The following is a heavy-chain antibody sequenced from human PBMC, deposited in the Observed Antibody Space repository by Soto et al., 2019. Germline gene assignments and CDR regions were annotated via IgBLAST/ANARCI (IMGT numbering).Heavy chain of an antibody. Sequence: SETLSLTCAVYGGSFSGYYWSWIRQPPGKGLEWIGEINHSGSINYNPSLKSRVTISVDTSKNQFSLKLSSVTAADTAVYYCARAGGALNCSSTSCYFFWFDPWGQGTLVTVSS. J-gene: IGHJ5*02. CDR3: ARAGGALNCSSTSCYFFWFDP. CDR1: GGSFSGYY. CDR2: INHSGSI. V-gene: IGHV4-34*01. D-gene: IGHD2-2*01.